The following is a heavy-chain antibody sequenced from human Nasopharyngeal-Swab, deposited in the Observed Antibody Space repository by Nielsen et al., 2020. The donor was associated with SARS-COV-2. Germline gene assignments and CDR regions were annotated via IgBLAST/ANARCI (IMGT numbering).Heavy chain of an antibody. D-gene: IGHD6-19*01. CDR2: IKQGGSEE. CDR3: AGGTGWLITH. Sequence: WIRQPPGKGLEWVAIIKQGGSEEKYVDSVRGRFTISRDNAKSSLYLQMSSLRGEDTAMYYCAGGTGWLITHWGQGTLVTVSS. J-gene: IGHJ4*02. V-gene: IGHV3-7*03.